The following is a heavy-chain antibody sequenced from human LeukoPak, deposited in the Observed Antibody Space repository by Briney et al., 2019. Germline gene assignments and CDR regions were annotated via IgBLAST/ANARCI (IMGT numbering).Heavy chain of an antibody. V-gene: IGHV4-4*02. D-gene: IGHD1-14*01. Sequence: SETLSLTCTVPLDSTTSNFWSWARQPPGKGLEWIGEIHRSGSPNYNPSLQSRVTISIDRSRNQIVLELSSVTAADTAFYYCAREILGGFNPGAYWGQGTLVTVSS. CDR1: LDSTTSNF. J-gene: IGHJ4*02. CDR2: IHRSGSP. CDR3: AREILGGFNPGAY.